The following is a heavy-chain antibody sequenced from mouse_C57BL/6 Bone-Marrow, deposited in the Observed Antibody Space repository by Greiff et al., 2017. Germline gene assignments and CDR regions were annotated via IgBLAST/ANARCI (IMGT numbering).Heavy chain of an antibody. D-gene: IGHD4-1*01. Sequence: QVQLQQPGAELVRPGSSVKLSCKASGYTFTSYWMDWVKQRPGQGLEWIGNIYPSDSETHYNQKFKDKATLTVDKSSSTAYMQLSSLTSEDSAVYCCASQGDWDGAWFAYWGKGTLVTVSA. CDR2: IYPSDSET. CDR1: GYTFTSYW. CDR3: ASQGDWDGAWFAY. J-gene: IGHJ3*01. V-gene: IGHV1-61*01.